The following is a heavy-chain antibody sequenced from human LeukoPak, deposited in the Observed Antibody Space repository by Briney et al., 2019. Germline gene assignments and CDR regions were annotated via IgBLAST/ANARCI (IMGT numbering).Heavy chain of an antibody. J-gene: IGHJ4*02. CDR3: TRLYDGSGTYYNGDY. V-gene: IGHV3-73*01. CDR2: IRSNYAT. D-gene: IGHD3-10*01. CDR1: GFTFSGSA. Sequence: GGSLRLSCAGSGFTFSGSAIHWVRHASGKGLEWVGRIRSNYATTYAASMKGRFTISRDDSQNTAYLQINSLKTEDTAVYYCTRLYDGSGTYYNGDYWGQGTLVTVSS.